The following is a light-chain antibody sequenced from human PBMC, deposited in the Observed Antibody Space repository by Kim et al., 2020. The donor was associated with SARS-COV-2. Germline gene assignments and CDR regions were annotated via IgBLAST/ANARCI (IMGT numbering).Light chain of an antibody. CDR2: VNN. Sequence: RAATSCTGSSSNIGADYDVHWYQHLPGTAPKLLIYVNNNRPSGVPDRFSGSKSGTSASLAITGLQAEDEADYYCQSYDSSLSGYVFGTGTKVTVL. V-gene: IGLV1-40*01. CDR3: QSYDSSLSGYV. CDR1: SSNIGADYD. J-gene: IGLJ1*01.